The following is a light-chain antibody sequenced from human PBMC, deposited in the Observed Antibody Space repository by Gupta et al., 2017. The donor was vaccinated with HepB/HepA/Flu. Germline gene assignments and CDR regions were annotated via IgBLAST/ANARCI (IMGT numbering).Light chain of an antibody. Sequence: EVALTQSPATLSLSPGERATLSCRASQSVRSYLAWHQQKPGQAPRLLIYDTSNRATAIPARFIGGRSGSDVTLPISSLEPEDFAVNNCRKRNSWSLTLGGGTKVEIK. CDR2: DTS. CDR1: QSVRSY. V-gene: IGKV3-11*02. J-gene: IGKJ4*01. CDR3: RKRNSWSLT.